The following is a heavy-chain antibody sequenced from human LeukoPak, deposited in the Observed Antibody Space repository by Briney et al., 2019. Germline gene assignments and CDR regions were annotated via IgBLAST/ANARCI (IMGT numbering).Heavy chain of an antibody. D-gene: IGHD6-6*01. V-gene: IGHV3-7*03. CDR3: AKSAYSSPSYYFDY. CDR1: GLTFNSSW. Sequence: EGSLRLSCAVSGLTFNSSWMDWVRQAPGKGLEWVASINPDGNKKYSADSVKGRFTISRDNSKDTLYLQMNSLRAEDTAVYYCAKSAYSSPSYYFDYWGQGTLVTVSS. J-gene: IGHJ4*02. CDR2: INPDGNKK.